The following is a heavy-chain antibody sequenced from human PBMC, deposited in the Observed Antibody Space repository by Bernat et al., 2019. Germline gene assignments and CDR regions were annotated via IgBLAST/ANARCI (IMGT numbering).Heavy chain of an antibody. CDR3: VKDPENGWLFDS. J-gene: IGHJ4*02. CDR1: GFPFTNYV. D-gene: IGHD3-22*01. Sequence: EVQLLESGGGWVRPGGSLRLSCAASGFPFTNYVMGWFGKAPGKGREWISTITGSGGGTWYTGSVKGRFSISRDNSRNTLYLQMSSLRVEDTAVYYCVKDPENGWLFDSWGQGALVTVSS. CDR2: ITGSGGGT. V-gene: IGHV3-23*01.